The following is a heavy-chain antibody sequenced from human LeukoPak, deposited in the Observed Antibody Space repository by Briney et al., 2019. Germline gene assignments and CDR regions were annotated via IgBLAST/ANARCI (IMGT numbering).Heavy chain of an antibody. CDR2: IYPGDSDT. Sequence: GESLKISCKGFGYSFTNYWIGWVRQMPGKGLEWMGFIYPGDSDTRYNPAFQGQVTISADKSISTAYLHWSSLKASDTAVYYCARPDRYYYYMDVWGKGTTVTVSS. V-gene: IGHV5-51*01. CDR3: ARPDRYYYYMDV. D-gene: IGHD3-16*02. CDR1: GYSFTNYW. J-gene: IGHJ6*03.